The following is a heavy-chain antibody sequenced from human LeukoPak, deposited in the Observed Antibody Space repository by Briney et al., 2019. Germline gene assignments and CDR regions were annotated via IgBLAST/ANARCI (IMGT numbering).Heavy chain of an antibody. CDR3: ARDSPHGYGSGSSPDY. J-gene: IGHJ4*02. Sequence: GGSLRLSCAASGFTFSSYETNWVRQAPGKGLEWVSYISSSGSTIYYADSVKGRFTISRDNAKNSLYLQMNSLRAEDTAVYYCARDSPHGYGSGSSPDYWGQGTLVTVSS. CDR1: GFTFSSYE. CDR2: ISSSGSTI. D-gene: IGHD3-10*01. V-gene: IGHV3-48*03.